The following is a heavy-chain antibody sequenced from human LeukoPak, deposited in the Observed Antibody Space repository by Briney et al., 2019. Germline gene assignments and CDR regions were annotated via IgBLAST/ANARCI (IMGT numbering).Heavy chain of an antibody. Sequence: GRSLRLSCAASGFTFSTYAMSWVRQAPGKGLEWVSAISVTGGSTYSADSVKGRFTISRDNSKNTLSLQMNSLTADDTAVYYCVRGPRYYDDSGFHYGVFDIWGQGTVVTVSS. J-gene: IGHJ3*02. CDR3: VRGPRYYDDSGFHYGVFDI. CDR1: GFTFSTYA. V-gene: IGHV3-23*01. D-gene: IGHD3-22*01. CDR2: ISVTGGST.